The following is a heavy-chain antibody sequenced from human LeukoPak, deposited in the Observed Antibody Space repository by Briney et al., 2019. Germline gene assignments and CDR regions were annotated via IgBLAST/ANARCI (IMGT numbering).Heavy chain of an antibody. CDR3: ARAQDYCSGSTCYGYFQY. CDR2: INQDGSEK. D-gene: IGHD2-15*01. J-gene: IGHJ1*01. CDR1: GITFSSYW. Sequence: GGSLRLSCAASGITFSSYWMSWVRQAPRKGLEWVANINQDGSEKNCVDSVKGRFTISRDNAKNSLYLQMNSLKAEDTAIYYCARAQDYCSGSTCYGYFQYWGQGTLVTVSS. V-gene: IGHV3-7*04.